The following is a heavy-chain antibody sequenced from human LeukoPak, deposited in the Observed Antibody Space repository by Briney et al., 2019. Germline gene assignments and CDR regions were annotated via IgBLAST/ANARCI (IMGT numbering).Heavy chain of an antibody. J-gene: IGHJ4*02. D-gene: IGHD5-12*01. CDR1: GYTLTELS. Sequence: ASVKVSCKVSGYTLTELSMHWVRQAPGKGLEWMGGFDPEDGETIYAQKLQGRVTMTTDTSTSTAYMELRSLRSDDTAVYYCARGDFLSRGSIDYWGQGTLVTVSS. CDR3: ARGDFLSRGSIDY. V-gene: IGHV1-24*01. CDR2: FDPEDGET.